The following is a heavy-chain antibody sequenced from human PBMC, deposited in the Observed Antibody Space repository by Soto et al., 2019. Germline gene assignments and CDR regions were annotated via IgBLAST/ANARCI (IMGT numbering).Heavy chain of an antibody. Sequence: QVQLVQSGAGVKKPGSSVKVSCKASGGTFSSYTISWVRQAPGQGVEWMGRLIPILGIANYAPKFQGRVTITADKSTSTAYKELSSLRSEDTDVYYCARDRKAAGISDYWGQGTLVTVSS. CDR1: GGTFSSYT. D-gene: IGHD6-13*01. V-gene: IGHV1-69*08. CDR2: LIPILGIA. J-gene: IGHJ4*02. CDR3: ARDRKAAGISDY.